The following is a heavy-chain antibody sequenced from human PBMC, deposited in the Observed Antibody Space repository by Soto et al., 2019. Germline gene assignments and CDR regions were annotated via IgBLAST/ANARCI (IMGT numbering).Heavy chain of an antibody. Sequence: SVKVSCKASGFTFTSSAMQWVRQARGQRLEWIGWIVVGSGNTNYAQKFQERVTITRDMSTSTAYMELSSLRSEDTAVYYCAATAYYDILTGYCPFDYWGQGTLVTVSS. CDR1: GFTFTSSA. CDR3: AATAYYDILTGYCPFDY. J-gene: IGHJ4*02. CDR2: IVVGSGNT. D-gene: IGHD3-9*01. V-gene: IGHV1-58*02.